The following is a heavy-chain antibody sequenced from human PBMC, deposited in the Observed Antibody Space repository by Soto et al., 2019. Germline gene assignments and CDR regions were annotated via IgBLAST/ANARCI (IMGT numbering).Heavy chain of an antibody. CDR1: GYTFSRYG. D-gene: IGHD4-17*01. Sequence: QVQLVQSGPEVKKPGASVKVSCKASGYTFSRYGISWARQAPGQGLEWMGWIRVYNGNTKYAQKVQDRVTMTTDTSTSTAYMELRSLRSDDTAVYYCARKEDYGDYVDYWGQGTLVTVSS. J-gene: IGHJ4*02. CDR3: ARKEDYGDYVDY. V-gene: IGHV1-18*04. CDR2: IRVYNGNT.